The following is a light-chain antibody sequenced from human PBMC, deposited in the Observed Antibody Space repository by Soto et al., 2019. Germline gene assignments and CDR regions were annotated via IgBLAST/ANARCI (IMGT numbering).Light chain of an antibody. CDR2: TAS. V-gene: IGKV1-5*03. Sequence: DIPMKKSPSTLSASVGDRVTITCRASQSVSTWLAWYQQKPGKAPKLLIHTASTLEKGVPPRLRGSGSATDFTLTISSLQHDDFGTYYCHQYHIYPVTFGGGTNVEIK. J-gene: IGKJ4*01. CDR1: QSVSTW. CDR3: HQYHIYPVT.